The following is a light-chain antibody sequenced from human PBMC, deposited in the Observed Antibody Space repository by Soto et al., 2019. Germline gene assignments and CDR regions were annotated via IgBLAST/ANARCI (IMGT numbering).Light chain of an antibody. J-gene: IGKJ1*01. CDR3: QHYGGSPGT. CDR1: QTVGGNY. V-gene: IGKV3-20*01. Sequence: NVVTQSASTVSLSPGERATLFCRTSQTVGGNYLAWYQQKTDQAPRLLIYGASSRATGIPDRFSGSGSGTDFTLTISRLEPEDFAMYYCQHYGGSPGTFGQGTKVDIK. CDR2: GAS.